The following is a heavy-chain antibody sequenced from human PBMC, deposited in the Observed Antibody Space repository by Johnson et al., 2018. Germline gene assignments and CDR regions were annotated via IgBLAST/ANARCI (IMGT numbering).Heavy chain of an antibody. V-gene: IGHV3-53*01. CDR1: GFTLSSNH. J-gene: IGHJ3*02. D-gene: IGHD3-22*01. CDR2: IYSDENT. Sequence: VQLVESGGGLIQPGGSLRLSCSASGFTLSSNHMTWVRQAQGKGLEWVSSIYSDENTYYADSVKGRFTISRSHSKNTVNLQMKSLRPEDTAMYYCARIVAYYFDRSGREAFDIWGQVTVVTVSS. CDR3: ARIVAYYFDRSGREAFDI.